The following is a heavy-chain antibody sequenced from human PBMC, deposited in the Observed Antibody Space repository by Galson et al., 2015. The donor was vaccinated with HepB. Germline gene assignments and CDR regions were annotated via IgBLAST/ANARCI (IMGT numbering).Heavy chain of an antibody. D-gene: IGHD1-26*01. CDR2: IREDGDEK. CDR3: ARAISGKLSPMDV. CDR1: GFTFSTYW. V-gene: IGHV3-7*03. J-gene: IGHJ6*03. Sequence: SLRLSCAASGFTFSTYWMSWVRQAPGKGLEWVANIREDGDEKYSVDSAEGRFSISRDNEKNSLFLQMNSLRADDTAVYYCARAISGKLSPMDVWGKGTTVTVSS.